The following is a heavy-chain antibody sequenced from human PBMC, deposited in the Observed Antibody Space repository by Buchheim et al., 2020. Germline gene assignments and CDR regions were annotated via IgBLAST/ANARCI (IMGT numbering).Heavy chain of an antibody. J-gene: IGHJ6*03. Sequence: QVQLVQSGAEVKKPGASVKVSCKVSGYTLTELSMHWVRQAPGKGLEWIGGFDPEDGETIYAQKFQGRVTMTEDTSTDTAYMELSSLRSEDTAVYYCATRLGYCSSTSCPRGDYYYMDVWGKGTT. V-gene: IGHV1-24*01. D-gene: IGHD2-2*01. CDR3: ATRLGYCSSTSCPRGDYYYMDV. CDR2: FDPEDGET. CDR1: GYTLTELS.